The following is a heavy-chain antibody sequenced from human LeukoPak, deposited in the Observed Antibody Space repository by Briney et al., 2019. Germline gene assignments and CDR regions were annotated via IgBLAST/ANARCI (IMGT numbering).Heavy chain of an antibody. CDR1: GYIFTNYW. CDR3: ARLGAIVVVPDAMPDWYCDL. Sequence: GESLKISCKGSGYIFTNYWIGWVRPMPGKGLEWMGMIYPGDTDTIYSPSFQGQVTISADKSNTTAHLQWSSLKPSDTAMYYCARLGAIVVVPDAMPDWYCDLWGRGTLVTVSS. J-gene: IGHJ2*01. D-gene: IGHD2-2*01. V-gene: IGHV5-51*01. CDR2: IYPGDTDT.